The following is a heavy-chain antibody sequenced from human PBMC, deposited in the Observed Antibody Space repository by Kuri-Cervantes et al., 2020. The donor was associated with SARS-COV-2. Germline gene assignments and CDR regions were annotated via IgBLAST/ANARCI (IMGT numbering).Heavy chain of an antibody. J-gene: IGHJ1*01. V-gene: IGHV1-69*05. CDR1: GGTFSSYA. D-gene: IGHD2-15*01. Sequence: SVKVSCKASGGTFSSYAISWVRQAPGQGLEWMGGIIPIFGTANYAQKFQGRVTITTDESTSTAYMEQSSLRSEDTAVYYCARDPDLLTLGVVVVAATPRHFQHWGQGTLVTVSS. CDR3: ARDPDLLTLGVVVVAATPRHFQH. CDR2: IIPIFGTA.